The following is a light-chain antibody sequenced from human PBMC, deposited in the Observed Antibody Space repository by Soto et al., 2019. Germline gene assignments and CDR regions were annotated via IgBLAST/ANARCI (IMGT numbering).Light chain of an antibody. CDR2: AVS. CDR3: CSYTVSGTYV. CDR1: SNDIGAYKY. V-gene: IGLV2-14*01. J-gene: IGLJ1*01. Sequence: QSALTQPASVSGSPGQSITISCTGSSNDIGAYKYVSWYQQHPGKAPKLMIYAVSNRPSGVSNRFSGSKSGNTATLTISGLQAEDEADYYCCSYTVSGTYVFGTGTKVTVL.